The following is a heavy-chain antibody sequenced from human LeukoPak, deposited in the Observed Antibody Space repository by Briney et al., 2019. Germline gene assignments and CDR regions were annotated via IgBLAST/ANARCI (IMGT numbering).Heavy chain of an antibody. CDR2: IIPILGIA. CDR3: ATDYSNYNSPQAY. D-gene: IGHD4-11*01. Sequence: SVKVSCKASGGTFRSYTISWVRQAPGQGLEWMGRIIPILGIANYAQKFQGRVTITADKSTSTAYMELSSLRSEDTAVYYCATDYSNYNSPQAYWGQGTLVTVSS. V-gene: IGHV1-69*02. CDR1: GGTFRSYT. J-gene: IGHJ4*02.